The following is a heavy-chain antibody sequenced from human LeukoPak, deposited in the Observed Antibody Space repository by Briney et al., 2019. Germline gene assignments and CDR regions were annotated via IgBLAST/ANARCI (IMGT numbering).Heavy chain of an antibody. D-gene: IGHD6-13*01. V-gene: IGHV4-34*01. CDR3: ARRSSSWYAPGRGAFDY. CDR2: INHSGST. CDR1: GGSFSGYY. J-gene: IGHJ4*02. Sequence: SETLSLTCAVYGGSFSGYYWSWIRQPPGKGLEWIGEINHSGSTNYNPSLKSRVTISVDTSKNQFSLKLSSVTAADTAVYYCARRSSSWYAPGRGAFDYWGQGTLVTVSS.